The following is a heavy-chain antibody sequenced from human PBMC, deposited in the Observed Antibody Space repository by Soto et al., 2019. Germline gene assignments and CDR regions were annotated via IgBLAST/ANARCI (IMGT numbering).Heavy chain of an antibody. CDR1: GDTFNDYY. V-gene: IGHV1-2*04. D-gene: IGHD1-26*01. CDR3: ARESGGATATLDYYYFYMDV. CDR2: INPNGGVT. J-gene: IGHJ6*03. Sequence: QVQLVQSGAEVKKPGASVTVSCRSSGDTFNDYYIHWVRQAPGQGLEWMGLINPNGGVTKYAQKFQGCVRMTRDTSIRTVYMQLSRLRSDDTAVYYCARESGGATATLDYYYFYMDVWGTGTTVTVSS.